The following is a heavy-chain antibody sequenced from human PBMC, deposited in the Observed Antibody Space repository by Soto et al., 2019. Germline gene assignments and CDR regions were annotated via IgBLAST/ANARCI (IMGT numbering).Heavy chain of an antibody. J-gene: IGHJ5*01. D-gene: IGHD1-1*01. CDR2: IYHSGST. Sequence: SETLSLTCAVSGFSISSGDYWGWIRHPPGKGLEWIGSIYHSGSTYYNPSLKRRVTISADKSKNQFSLMLSSSTAAHTAVYYWAGSRADNGRPRRFDS. V-gene: IGHV4-38-2*01. CDR1: GFSISSGDY. CDR3: AGSRADNGRPRRFDS.